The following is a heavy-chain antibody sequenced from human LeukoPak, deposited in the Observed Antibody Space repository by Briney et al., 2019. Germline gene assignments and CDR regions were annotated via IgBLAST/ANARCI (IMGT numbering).Heavy chain of an antibody. CDR2: IYTSGST. D-gene: IGHD1-7*01. V-gene: IGHV4-4*07. CDR1: GGSISSYY. J-gene: IGHJ4*02. Sequence: SETLSLTCTVSGGSISSYYWSWIRQPAGKGLEWIGRIYTSGSTNYNPSLKSRVTMSVDTSKNQFSLKLSSVTAADTAVYYRARRGWNYGEYYFDYWGQGTLVTVSS. CDR3: ARRGWNYGEYYFDY.